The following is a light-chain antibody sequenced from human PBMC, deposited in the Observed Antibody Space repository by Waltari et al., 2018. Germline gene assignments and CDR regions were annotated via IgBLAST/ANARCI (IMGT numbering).Light chain of an antibody. CDR2: DVN. J-gene: IGLJ3*02. Sequence: HSALAQPASVSGSPGQSITLSCTGTSSDVGGYNYVSWYQQHPGKAPRLMIYDVNNPPSGVSNRFSGSKSGNTASLTISGLQAEDEADYYCSSFTRTNSWVFGGGTKLTVL. V-gene: IGLV2-14*03. CDR3: SSFTRTNSWV. CDR1: SSDVGGYNY.